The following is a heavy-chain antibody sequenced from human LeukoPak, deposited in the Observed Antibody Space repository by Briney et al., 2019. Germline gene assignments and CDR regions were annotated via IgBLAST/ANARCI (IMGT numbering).Heavy chain of an antibody. J-gene: IGHJ4*02. V-gene: IGHV3-15*01. Sequence: GGSLRLSCAASGFTFSNAWMSWVRQAPGMGLEWVGRIKTKSDGGSTDYAAPVKGSFTISRDDSKNTLYLQMNSLKSEDTAVYYCASIVGVTIAYWGQGTLVTVSS. CDR3: ASIVGVTIAY. D-gene: IGHD1-26*01. CDR2: IKTKSDGGST. CDR1: GFTFSNAW.